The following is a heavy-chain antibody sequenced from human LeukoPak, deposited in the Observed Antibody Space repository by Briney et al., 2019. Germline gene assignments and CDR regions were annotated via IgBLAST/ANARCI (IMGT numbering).Heavy chain of an antibody. CDR1: GFTFSSYA. J-gene: IGHJ4*02. D-gene: IGHD5-12*01. CDR3: AKKKSYSGYAPPFDH. V-gene: IGHV3-23*01. Sequence: GGSLRLSCAASGFTFSSYAMSWVRQAPGKGLEWVSAISGSGGSTYYADSVKGRFTISRDNSKNTLYLQMNSLRAEDTAVYYCAKKKSYSGYAPPFDHWGQGTLVTVSS. CDR2: ISGSGGST.